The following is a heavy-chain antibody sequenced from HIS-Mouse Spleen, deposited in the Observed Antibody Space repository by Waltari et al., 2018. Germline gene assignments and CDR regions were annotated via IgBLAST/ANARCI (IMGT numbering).Heavy chain of an antibody. J-gene: IGHJ2*01. D-gene: IGHD6-13*01. CDR2: IYYSGST. CDR1: VGSISSSSSY. CDR3: AREIPYSSSWYDWYFDL. V-gene: IGHV4-39*07. Sequence: QLQLQESRPGLVTPSEPLSLTCTVSVGSISSSSSYWSWIRQPPGKGLGGIGSIYYSGSTYYNPSLKSRVTISVDTSKNQFSLKLSSVTAADTAVYYCAREIPYSSSWYDWYFDLWGRGTLVTVSS.